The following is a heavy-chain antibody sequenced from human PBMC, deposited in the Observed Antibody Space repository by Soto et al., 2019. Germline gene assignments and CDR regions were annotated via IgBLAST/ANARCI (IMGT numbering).Heavy chain of an antibody. CDR1: GFTFSSYS. CDR2: ISSSSSYI. V-gene: IGHV3-21*01. CDR3: ARPLYCTNGVCYDY. Sequence: GGSLRLSCAASGFTFSSYSMYWVRQAPGKGLEWVSSISSSSSYIYYADSVKGRFTISRDNAKNSLYLQMNSLRAEDTAVYYCARPLYCTNGVCYDYWGQGTLVTVSS. J-gene: IGHJ4*02. D-gene: IGHD2-8*01.